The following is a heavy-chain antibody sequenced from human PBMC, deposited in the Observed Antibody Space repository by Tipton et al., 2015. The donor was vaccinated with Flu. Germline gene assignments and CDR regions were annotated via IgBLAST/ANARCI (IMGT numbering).Heavy chain of an antibody. D-gene: IGHD3-3*01. CDR2: ISSSGSTI. V-gene: IGHV3-11*01. CDR1: GFTFSDDY. CDR3: ARDHPPSITVLGEITDYFGMDV. J-gene: IGHJ6*02. Sequence: SLRLSYAASGFTFSDDYMSWIRQAPGKGLEWVSHISSSGSTINYADSVKGRFTISRDNAKNSLYLQMNSLRAEDTAVYYCARDHPPSITVLGEITDYFGMDVWGQGTTVTVSS.